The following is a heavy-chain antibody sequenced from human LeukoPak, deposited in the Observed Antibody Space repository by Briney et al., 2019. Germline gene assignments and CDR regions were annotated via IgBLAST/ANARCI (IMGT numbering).Heavy chain of an antibody. J-gene: IGHJ3*02. V-gene: IGHV3-30-3*01. Sequence: GGSLRLSCVASGFTVTTYAMHWVRQAPGKGLEWVAVVSYDGGTEFYADSVKGRFTISRDSSKNTLFLQMDSLRIEDTAVYYCAKISAVAANPGAFDIWGQGTMVTVSS. CDR3: AKISAVAANPGAFDI. CDR1: GFTVTTYA. CDR2: VSYDGGTE. D-gene: IGHD6-19*01.